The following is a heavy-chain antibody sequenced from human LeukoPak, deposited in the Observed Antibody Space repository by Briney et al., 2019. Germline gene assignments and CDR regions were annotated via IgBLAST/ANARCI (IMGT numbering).Heavy chain of an antibody. V-gene: IGHV3-9*01. CDR1: GFTFDDYG. Sequence: GGSLRLSCAASGFTFDDYGRHWVRQLPGKGLEWVSGINWKSDSIAYAVSVRGQFTISRDNAKNALYLQMNNLRADDTALYYCARARGETTSYYFYLDVWGRGTTVTVSS. CDR3: ARARGETTSYYFYLDV. CDR2: INWKSDSI. J-gene: IGHJ6*03. D-gene: IGHD3-10*01.